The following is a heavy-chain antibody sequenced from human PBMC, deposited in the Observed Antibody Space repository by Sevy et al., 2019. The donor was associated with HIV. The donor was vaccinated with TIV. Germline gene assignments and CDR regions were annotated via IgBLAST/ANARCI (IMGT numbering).Heavy chain of an antibody. J-gene: IGHJ4*02. V-gene: IGHV4-39*01. CDR1: GGSISSSSYY. CDR2: FYYSGNT. Sequence: SETLSLTCTVSGGSISSSSYYWGWIRQPPGKGLESIGSFYYSGNTYYNPSLRSRVTISVDTPKNQFSLNLSSVTAADTAVYYCATCISARPDDYWGQGILVTVSS. CDR3: ATCISARPDDY. D-gene: IGHD6-6*01.